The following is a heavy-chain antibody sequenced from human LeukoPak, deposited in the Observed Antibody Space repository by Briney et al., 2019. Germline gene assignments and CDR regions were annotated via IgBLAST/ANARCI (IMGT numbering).Heavy chain of an antibody. Sequence: SETLSLTCTVSGGSISSHYWSWIRQPPGKGLEWIGYIYYSGSTNYNPSLKSRVTISVDTSKNQFSLKLSSVTAADTAVYYCARAKLYYYGSGTVNWFDPWGQGTLVTVSS. CDR1: GGSISSHY. J-gene: IGHJ5*02. V-gene: IGHV4-59*11. D-gene: IGHD3-10*01. CDR2: IYYSGST. CDR3: ARAKLYYYGSGTVNWFDP.